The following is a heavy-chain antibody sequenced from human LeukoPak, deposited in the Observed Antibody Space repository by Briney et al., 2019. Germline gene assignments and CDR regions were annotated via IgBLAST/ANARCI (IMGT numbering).Heavy chain of an antibody. J-gene: IGHJ4*02. V-gene: IGHV5-51*01. Sequence: GESLQISSEGSGYIFNTYWIGWVRQMPGKGLEWMGIIYPGDSDTRYSPSFQGQVTISADKSISTAYLQWSSLKTSDTAMYYCARRYHDYSGYSRQFDYWGQGTLVTVSS. CDR2: IYPGDSDT. CDR1: GYIFNTYW. D-gene: IGHD3-22*01. CDR3: ARRYHDYSGYSRQFDY.